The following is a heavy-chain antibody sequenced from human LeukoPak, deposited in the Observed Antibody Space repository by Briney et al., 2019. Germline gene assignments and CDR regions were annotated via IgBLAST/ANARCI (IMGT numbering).Heavy chain of an antibody. J-gene: IGHJ5*02. CDR3: ARLFYRWGSSGRYLYGWFDP. D-gene: IGHD6-19*01. CDR2: IYPGDSDT. Sequence: GESLKISCKGSGYSFTSYWIGWVRQMPGKGLEWMGIIYPGDSDTRYSPSFQGQVTISADKSISTAYLQWSSLKASDTAMYYCARLFYRWGSSGRYLYGWFDPWGQGTLVTVSS. V-gene: IGHV5-51*01. CDR1: GYSFTSYW.